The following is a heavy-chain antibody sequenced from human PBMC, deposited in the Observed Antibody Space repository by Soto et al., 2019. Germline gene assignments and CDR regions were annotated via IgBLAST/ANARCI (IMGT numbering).Heavy chain of an antibody. CDR3: ARGVEWLQFAY. CDR2: VNPNGGGT. Sequence: QVQLVQSGAEVKKPGASVKVSCKASGYNFTTYYMHWVRQAPGQGLEWMGIVNPNGGGTSYAQKFQGRVTMTRDTSTSTVSMELTGLRSEDTAVYYCARGVEWLQFAYWGQGTLVTVSS. CDR1: GYNFTTYY. J-gene: IGHJ4*02. V-gene: IGHV1-46*01. D-gene: IGHD5-12*01.